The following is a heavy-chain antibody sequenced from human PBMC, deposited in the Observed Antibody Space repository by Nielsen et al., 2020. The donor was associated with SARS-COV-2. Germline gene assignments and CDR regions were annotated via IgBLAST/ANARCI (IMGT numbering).Heavy chain of an antibody. Sequence: GESLKISCAASGFTFGDAIIHWVRQASGKGLEWVGRIRSKTNNYETSYAASVKGRSIISRDESKNMAYLQMNSLKTDDTAVYYCKHYYDMDVWGQGTTVTVSS. V-gene: IGHV3-73*01. J-gene: IGHJ6*02. CDR3: KHYYDMDV. CDR2: IRSKTNNYET. CDR1: GFTFGDAI.